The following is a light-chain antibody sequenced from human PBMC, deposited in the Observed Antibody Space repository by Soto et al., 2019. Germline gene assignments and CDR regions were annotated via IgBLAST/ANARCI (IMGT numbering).Light chain of an antibody. CDR1: RDITDY. CDR2: DAS. Sequence: DTQMTQSPSSLSASVGDRVAITCQASRDITDYLNWYQQKPGKAPKLLIYDASKLETGVPSRFSGSGSGTEFTLTISSLHSEDFATHYCQQYNPYQRFGQG. CDR3: QQYNPYQR. J-gene: IGKJ2*01. V-gene: IGKV1-33*01.